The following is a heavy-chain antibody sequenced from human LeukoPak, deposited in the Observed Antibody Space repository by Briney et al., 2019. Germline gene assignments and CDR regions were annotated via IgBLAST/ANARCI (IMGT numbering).Heavy chain of an antibody. CDR1: GFTFSSYW. Sequence: GGSLRLSCAASGFTFSSYWMSWVRQAPGKGLEWVANIKQDGSEKYYVDSVKGRFTISRDSAKNSLYLQMNSLRAEDTAVYYCARAWVRGAFDIWGQGTMVTVSS. J-gene: IGHJ3*02. V-gene: IGHV3-7*01. D-gene: IGHD3-10*01. CDR2: IKQDGSEK. CDR3: ARAWVRGAFDI.